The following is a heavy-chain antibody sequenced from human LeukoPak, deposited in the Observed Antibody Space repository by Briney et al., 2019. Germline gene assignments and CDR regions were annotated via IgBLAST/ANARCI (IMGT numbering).Heavy chain of an antibody. CDR2: NNWNGGST. J-gene: IGHJ6*03. Sequence: PGGSLRLSCAASGFILEDYGMRWVRQAPGKGLEGVSGNNWNGGSTGYADSVKGRFTVSRDNYKNTVFLQMNSLGADDTALYYCAKCLRAGHRPVYTYYYMDVWGKGTTVTVSS. CDR3: AKCLRAGHRPVYTYYYMDV. CDR1: GFILEDYG. V-gene: IGHV3-20*04. D-gene: IGHD5/OR15-5a*01.